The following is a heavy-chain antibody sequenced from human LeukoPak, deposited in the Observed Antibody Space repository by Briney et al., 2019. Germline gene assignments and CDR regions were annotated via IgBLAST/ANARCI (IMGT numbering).Heavy chain of an antibody. V-gene: IGHV1-2*02. Sequence: ASVKVSCKASGYTFTGYYMHWVRQAPGQGLGWMGWINPNSGGTNYAQKFQGRVTMTRDTSISTAYMELSRLRSDDTAVYYCARETGTTLRHVSYWGKGTLVTVSS. J-gene: IGHJ4*02. CDR3: ARETGTTLRHVSY. D-gene: IGHD1-1*01. CDR1: GYTFTGYY. CDR2: INPNSGGT.